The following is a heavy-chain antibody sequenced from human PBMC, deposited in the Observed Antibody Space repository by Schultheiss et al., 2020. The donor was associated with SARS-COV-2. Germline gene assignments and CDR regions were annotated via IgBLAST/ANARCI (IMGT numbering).Heavy chain of an antibody. J-gene: IGHJ4*02. CDR3: ARDTADYGDYGDY. V-gene: IGHV3-7*01. Sequence: GGSLRLSCAASGFTFSSYWMSWVRQAPGKGLEWVANIKQDGSEKYYVDSVKGRFTISRDNAKNSLYLQMNSLRAEDTAVYYCARDTADYGDYGDYWGQGTLVTVSS. CDR1: GFTFSSYW. CDR2: IKQDGSEK. D-gene: IGHD4-17*01.